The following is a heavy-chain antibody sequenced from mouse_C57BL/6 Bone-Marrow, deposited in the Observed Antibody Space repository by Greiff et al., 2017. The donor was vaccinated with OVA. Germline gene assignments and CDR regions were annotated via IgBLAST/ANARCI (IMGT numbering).Heavy chain of an antibody. J-gene: IGHJ2*01. CDR3: AAYYSPLFDY. D-gene: IGHD2-12*01. Sequence: QVQLKQPGAELVRPGTSVKLSCKASGYTFTSYWMHWVKQRPGQGLEWIGVIDPSDSYTNYNQKFKGKATLTVDTSSSTAYMQLSSLTSEDSAVYYCAAYYSPLFDYWGQGTTLTVSS. CDR2: IDPSDSYT. V-gene: IGHV1-59*01. CDR1: GYTFTSYW.